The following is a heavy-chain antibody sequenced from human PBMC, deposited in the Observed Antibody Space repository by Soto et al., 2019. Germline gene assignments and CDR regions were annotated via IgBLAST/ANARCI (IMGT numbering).Heavy chain of an antibody. CDR2: IYNSGST. Sequence: SETLSLTCTFSGGSISNYYCSWIRQPPGKGLEWIGRIYNSGSTNYNPSLKSRVTMSVDTSKNQSSLKLSSVTAADTAVYYCARARPLLWDSYDSSGYWADWLDPWGQGTLFPSPQ. CDR1: GGSISNYY. V-gene: IGHV4-4*07. J-gene: IGHJ5*02. CDR3: ARARPLLWDSYDSSGYWADWLDP. D-gene: IGHD3-22*01.